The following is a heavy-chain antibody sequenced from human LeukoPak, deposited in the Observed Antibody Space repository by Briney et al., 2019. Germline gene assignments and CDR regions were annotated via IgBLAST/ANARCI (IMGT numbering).Heavy chain of an antibody. CDR2: IWYDGSNK. CDR3: ARDGGVGATGFDY. CDR1: GFTFSSYG. J-gene: IGHJ4*02. Sequence: GGSLRLSCAASGFTFSSYGMHWVRQAPGKGLEWVAVIWYDGSNKYYADSVKGRFTISRDNSKNTLYLQMNSLRAEDTAVYYCARDGGVGATGFDYWGQGTLVTVSS. D-gene: IGHD1-26*01. V-gene: IGHV3-33*01.